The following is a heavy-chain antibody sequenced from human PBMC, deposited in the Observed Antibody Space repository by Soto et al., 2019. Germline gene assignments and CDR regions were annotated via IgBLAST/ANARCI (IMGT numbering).Heavy chain of an antibody. Sequence: QVQLVESGGGLVKPGGSLRLSCAASGFTFSDYYMSWIRQAPGKGLEWVSYISSSSSYTNYADSVKGRFTISRDNAKNSLYLQMNSLRAEDTAVYYCARDASAAAGPNFDYWGQGTLVTVSS. D-gene: IGHD6-13*01. CDR3: ARDASAAAGPNFDY. CDR2: ISSSSSYT. V-gene: IGHV3-11*05. CDR1: GFTFSDYY. J-gene: IGHJ4*02.